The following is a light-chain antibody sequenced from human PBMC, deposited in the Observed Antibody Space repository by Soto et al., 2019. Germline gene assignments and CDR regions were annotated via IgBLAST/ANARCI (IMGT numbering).Light chain of an antibody. Sequence: QSALTQPASVSGSPGQSITISCTGTSSDVGGYNYVSWYQQHPGKAPKLMIYDVSNRPSGVSNRFSGSKSANTASLTISGLQAEXEADYYCSSYTSSSTRVFGTGTKLTV. CDR2: DVS. CDR3: SSYTSSSTRV. CDR1: SSDVGGYNY. J-gene: IGLJ1*01. V-gene: IGLV2-14*01.